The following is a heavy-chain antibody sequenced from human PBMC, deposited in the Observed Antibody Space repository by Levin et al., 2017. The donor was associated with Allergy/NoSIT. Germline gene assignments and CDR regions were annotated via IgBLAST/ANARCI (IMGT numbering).Heavy chain of an antibody. CDR2: IWYDGSNK. CDR1: GFTFSSYG. Sequence: GALRLSCAASGFTFSSYGMHWVRQAPGKGLEWVAVIWYDGSNKYYADSVKGRFTISRDNSKNTLYLQMNSLRAEDTAVYYCARVPEFAYFDYWGQGTLVTVSS. J-gene: IGHJ4*02. V-gene: IGHV3-33*01. CDR3: ARVPEFAYFDY.